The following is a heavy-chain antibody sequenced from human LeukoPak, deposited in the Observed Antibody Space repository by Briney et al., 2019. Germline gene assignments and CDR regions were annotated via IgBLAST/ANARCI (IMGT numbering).Heavy chain of an antibody. D-gene: IGHD5/OR15-5a*01. CDR1: GFTFSDYY. Sequence: GGSLRLSCAASGFTFSDYYMSWIRQAPGKGMEWVSYISSSSSYTNYADSVKGRFTISRDNAKNSLYLQMNSLRAEDTAVYYCARDLRSGNWFDPWGQGTLVTVSS. CDR3: ARDLRSGNWFDP. V-gene: IGHV3-11*06. CDR2: ISSSSSYT. J-gene: IGHJ5*02.